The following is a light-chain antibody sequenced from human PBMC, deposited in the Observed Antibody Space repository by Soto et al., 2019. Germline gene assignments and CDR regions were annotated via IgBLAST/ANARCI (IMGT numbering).Light chain of an antibody. Sequence: IVMTQSPATLSVSLGERATLSCRASQSVTYNLAWYQQKPGHAPRLLIYSASTRATSFPVRFSGSGSGTEFTLTISSLQSEDFAVYYCLQYNNWPPYSFGQGTKLEIK. J-gene: IGKJ2*03. CDR2: SAS. V-gene: IGKV3-15*01. CDR3: LQYNNWPPYS. CDR1: QSVTYN.